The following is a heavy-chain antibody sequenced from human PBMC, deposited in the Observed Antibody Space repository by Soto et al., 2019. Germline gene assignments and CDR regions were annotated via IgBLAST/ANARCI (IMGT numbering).Heavy chain of an antibody. CDR1: GFTFSSYG. D-gene: IGHD4-17*01. CDR3: ARPLGTVTTTDAFDI. J-gene: IGHJ3*02. Sequence: QVQLVESGGGVVQPGRSLRLSCAASGFTFSSYGMHWVRQAPGKGLEWVAVIWYDGSNKYYPDSVKGRFTISRDNSKNTLYLQMNSLRAEDTAVYYCARPLGTVTTTDAFDIWGQGTMVTVSS. V-gene: IGHV3-33*01. CDR2: IWYDGSNK.